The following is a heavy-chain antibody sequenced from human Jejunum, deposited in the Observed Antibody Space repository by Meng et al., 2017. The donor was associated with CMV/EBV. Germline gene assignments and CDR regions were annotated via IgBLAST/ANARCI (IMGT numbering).Heavy chain of an antibody. CDR2: INPSSGST. CDR1: GYTFTSYY. V-gene: IGHV1-46*01. D-gene: IGHD3-22*01. Sequence: KASGYTFTSYYIHWVRQAPGQGLEWVGVINPSSGSTNYAQKFQGRVSMTRDTSTSTVYMELSSLRSEDTAIYYCARATGTSAYYPSDYWGQGTLVTVSS. J-gene: IGHJ4*02. CDR3: ARATGTSAYYPSDY.